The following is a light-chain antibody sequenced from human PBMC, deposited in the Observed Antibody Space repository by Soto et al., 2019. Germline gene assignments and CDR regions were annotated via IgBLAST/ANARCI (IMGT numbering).Light chain of an antibody. Sequence: QSALTQPASVSGSPGQSITISCTGTSSDVGRYNYVSWYQQHPGKAPKLMIYDVSNRPSGISNRFSGSKSGNTASLPISGLQAEDEADYYCTSYTGGSTLVVFSGGTKLTVL. CDR3: TSYTGGSTLVV. V-gene: IGLV2-14*01. CDR1: SSDVGRYNY. J-gene: IGLJ2*01. CDR2: DVS.